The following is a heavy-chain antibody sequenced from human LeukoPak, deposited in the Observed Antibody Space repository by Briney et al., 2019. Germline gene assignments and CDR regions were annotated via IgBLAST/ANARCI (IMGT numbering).Heavy chain of an antibody. Sequence: SETLSLTCTVAGGSIRSNSHYWGWIRQPPWKGLEWVASIYHSGSIYYNPSLKSRVTMSVDTSKNQFSLKLSSVTATDTAVYYCARLLYDTNGYYYFDYWGQGTLVTVSS. CDR1: GGSIRSNSHY. V-gene: IGHV4-39*01. J-gene: IGHJ4*02. D-gene: IGHD3-22*01. CDR3: ARLLYDTNGYYYFDY. CDR2: IYHSGSI.